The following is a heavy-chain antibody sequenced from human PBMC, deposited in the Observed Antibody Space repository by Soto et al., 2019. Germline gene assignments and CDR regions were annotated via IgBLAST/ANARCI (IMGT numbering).Heavy chain of an antibody. CDR3: PRVVPGAEAWFGS. Sequence: ASVKVSCKTSGYTFSNYGITWVRQAPGQPLEWLGWISLYSDGTNYAQKFQGRVSMTTDTSTTTAYMELRSLRSDDTAVYYCPRVVPGAEAWFGSWGQGTLVTVSS. CDR2: ISLYSDGT. J-gene: IGHJ5*01. CDR1: GYTFSNYG. D-gene: IGHD2-2*01. V-gene: IGHV1-18*01.